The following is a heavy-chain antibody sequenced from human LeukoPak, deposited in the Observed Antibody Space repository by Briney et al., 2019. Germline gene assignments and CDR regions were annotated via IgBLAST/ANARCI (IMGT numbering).Heavy chain of an antibody. J-gene: IGHJ4*02. CDR1: GFTFSNAW. CDR3: ARDLILADSSGSSAHDY. CDR2: INHDGSEK. Sequence: GGSLRLSCAASGFTFSNAWMSWVRQAPGKGLEWVANINHDGSEKYYLDSVKGRFTISRDNAKNSLYLQMNSLRAEDTSVYYCARDLILADSSGSSAHDYWGQGTLVTVSS. V-gene: IGHV3-7*01. D-gene: IGHD2-15*01.